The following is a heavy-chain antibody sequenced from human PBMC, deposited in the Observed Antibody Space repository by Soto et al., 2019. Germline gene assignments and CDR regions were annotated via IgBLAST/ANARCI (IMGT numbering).Heavy chain of an antibody. CDR3: ARDDGYYYYGMDV. J-gene: IGHJ6*02. CDR2: INSDGSST. Sequence: GGSQRLSCAASGFTFSSYWMHWVRQAPGKGLVWVSRINSDGSSTSYADSVKGRFTISRDNAKNTLYLQMNSLRAEDTAVYYCARDDGYYYYGMDVWGQGTTVTVSS. V-gene: IGHV3-74*01. CDR1: GFTFSSYW.